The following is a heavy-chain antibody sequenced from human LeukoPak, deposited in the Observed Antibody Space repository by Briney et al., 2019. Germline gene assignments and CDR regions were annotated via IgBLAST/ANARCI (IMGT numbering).Heavy chain of an antibody. V-gene: IGHV4-38-2*02. Sequence: SETLSLTCTVSGYSITSGYYWGWIRQPPGKGLEWIGSIYHSGSTFYNPSLKSRVTISVDTSKNQFSLKLSSVTAADTAVYYCARDRSLHYWGQGTLVTVSS. CDR3: ARDRSLHY. CDR2: IYHSGST. CDR1: GYSITSGYY. J-gene: IGHJ4*02.